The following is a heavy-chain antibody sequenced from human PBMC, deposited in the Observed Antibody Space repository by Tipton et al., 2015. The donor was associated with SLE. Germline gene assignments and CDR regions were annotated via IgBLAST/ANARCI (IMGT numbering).Heavy chain of an antibody. CDR2: IYYSGST. V-gene: IGHV4-59*11. J-gene: IGHJ6*02. D-gene: IGHD6-19*01. CDR1: GGSISSHY. Sequence: TLSLTCTVSGGSISSHYWSWIRQPPGKGLEWIGFIYYSGSTDYNPSLKSRVTISVDTSKNQFSLKLSSVTAADTAVYYCARNKQWLGSYYYYYGMDVWGQGTTVTVSS. CDR3: ARNKQWLGSYYYYYGMDV.